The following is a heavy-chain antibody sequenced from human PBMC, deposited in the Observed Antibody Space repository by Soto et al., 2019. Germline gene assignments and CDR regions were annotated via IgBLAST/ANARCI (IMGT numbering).Heavy chain of an antibody. CDR1: GFTFSSGDA. V-gene: IGHV3-23*01. CDR3: VKAPYYFHRGYFDD. J-gene: IGHJ4*02. Sequence: EVQLLESGGGLVQPGGSLRLSCAASGFTFSSGDAMSWVRQAPGKGLEWVATIDGTGSGTYYADSVKGRFTISRDNAKSTLHLQMNSLRAEDTAVYHCVKAPYYFHRGYFDDWGQGTLVTVSS. D-gene: IGHD1-26*01. CDR2: IDGTGSGT.